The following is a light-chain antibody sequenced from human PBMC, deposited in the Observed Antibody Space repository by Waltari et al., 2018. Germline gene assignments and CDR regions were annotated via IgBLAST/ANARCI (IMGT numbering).Light chain of an antibody. CDR3: SSYAGTNNLV. J-gene: IGLJ3*02. Sequence: QSALTQPPSASGSPGQSVTIPCTVTSSDGGRSDSVSWYQQHPGKVPKLIIYEVNRRPSGVPDRFSGSKSGNTASLTVSGLRAEDEADYYCSSYAGTNNLVFGGGTKLTVL. CDR2: EVN. V-gene: IGLV2-8*01. CDR1: SSDGGRSDS.